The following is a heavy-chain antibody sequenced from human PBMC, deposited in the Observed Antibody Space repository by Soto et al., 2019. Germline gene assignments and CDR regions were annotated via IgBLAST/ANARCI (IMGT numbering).Heavy chain of an antibody. CDR1: GYTFTNYG. J-gene: IGHJ4*02. CDR2: LSSYTGNT. V-gene: IGHV1-18*01. D-gene: IGHD3-22*01. Sequence: QVQLVQSGAEVKKPGASVKVSCKVSGYTFTNYGISWVRQTPGQGLEWMGWLSSYTGNTNYAQKLQGRVTMTTDTSTSTAYMELRSLRSDDTAVYYCARYVGHYYHGSGYPIYFDYRGQGTLVTISS. CDR3: ARYVGHYYHGSGYPIYFDY.